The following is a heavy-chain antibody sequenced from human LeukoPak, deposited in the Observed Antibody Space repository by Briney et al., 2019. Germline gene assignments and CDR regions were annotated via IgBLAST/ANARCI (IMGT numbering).Heavy chain of an antibody. CDR2: ISYDGSNK. Sequence: PGGSLRLSCAASGFTFSSYGMHWVRQAPGKGLEWVAVISYDGSNKYYTDSVKGRFTISGDNSKNTLYLQMNSLRAEDTAVYYRAKEVGLRFLEWSYFDYWGQGTLVTVSS. J-gene: IGHJ4*02. V-gene: IGHV3-30*18. CDR1: GFTFSSYG. CDR3: AKEVGLRFLEWSYFDY. D-gene: IGHD3-3*01.